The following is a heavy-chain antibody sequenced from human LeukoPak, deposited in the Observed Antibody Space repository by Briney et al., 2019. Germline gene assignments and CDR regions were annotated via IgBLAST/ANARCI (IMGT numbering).Heavy chain of an antibody. CDR2: ISAYNGNT. J-gene: IGHJ5*02. V-gene: IGHV1-18*01. CDR3: ARGGYVTTWWFDP. Sequence: ASVKVSCKASGYTFSSYGITWVRQAPGRGLEWMGWISAYNGNTNYAQRLQGRVTMTTDTSTSTAYMELRSLRSDDTAVYYCARGGYVTTWWFDPWGQGTLVTVSS. D-gene: IGHD4-11*01. CDR1: GYTFSSYG.